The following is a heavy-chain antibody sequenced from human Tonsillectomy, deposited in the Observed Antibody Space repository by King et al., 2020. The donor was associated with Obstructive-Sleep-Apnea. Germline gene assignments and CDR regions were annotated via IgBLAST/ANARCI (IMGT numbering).Heavy chain of an antibody. D-gene: IGHD2-2*01. V-gene: IGHV4-4*02. CDR3: ARGGTSYLYYYGMDV. J-gene: IGHJ6*02. Sequence: QLQESGPGLVKPSGTLSLTCAVSGGSISSRNWWSWVRQPPGKGLGWIGGIYHSGSTYYNPALKSRVTISVDKSKNQFSLKLSSVTAADTAVYYCARGGTSYLYYYGMDVWGQGTTVTVSS. CDR1: GGSISSRNW. CDR2: IYHSGST.